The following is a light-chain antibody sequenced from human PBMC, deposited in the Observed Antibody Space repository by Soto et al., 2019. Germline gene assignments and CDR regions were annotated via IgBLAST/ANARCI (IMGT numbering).Light chain of an antibody. CDR3: QQYGSSPPIT. J-gene: IGKJ5*01. V-gene: IGKV3-20*01. Sequence: EIVLTQSPITLSLSPGERATLSCRASQSVSSGYLAWYQQKPGQAPRLLLYGAASRATGIPERVNGSGAGRNVSPPISRLEPADFSVYYCQQYGSSPPITFGQGTRLEIK. CDR1: QSVSSGY. CDR2: GAA.